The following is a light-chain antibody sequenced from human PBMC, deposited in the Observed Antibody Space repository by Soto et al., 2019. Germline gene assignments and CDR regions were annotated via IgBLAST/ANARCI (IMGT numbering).Light chain of an antibody. CDR1: SRDVGGHNY. Sequence: QSALTQPASVSGSPGQSITISCTGTSRDVGGHNYVSWYQQHPGKAPKLMIYDVSYRPSGVSNRFSGSKSGNTASLTISGLQAEDEADYYCGSYTSSNTVVFGGGTKLTVL. J-gene: IGLJ2*01. CDR3: GSYTSSNTVV. V-gene: IGLV2-14*01. CDR2: DVS.